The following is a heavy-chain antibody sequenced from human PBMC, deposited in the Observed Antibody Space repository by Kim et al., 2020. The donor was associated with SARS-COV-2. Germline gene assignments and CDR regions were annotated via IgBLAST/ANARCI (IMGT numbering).Heavy chain of an antibody. D-gene: IGHD2-2*01. Sequence: ASVKVSCKASGYTFTSYYMHWVRQATGQGLEWMGWINPNSGGTNYAQKFQGRVTMTRDTSISTAYMELSRLRSDDTAVYYCSRDFLPIVVVLAARTGQLSDYYAMDVWGQGTTVTVSS. CDR1: GYTFTSYY. J-gene: IGHJ6*02. CDR3: SRDFLPIVVVLAARTGQLSDYYAMDV. CDR2: INPNSGGT. V-gene: IGHV1-2*02.